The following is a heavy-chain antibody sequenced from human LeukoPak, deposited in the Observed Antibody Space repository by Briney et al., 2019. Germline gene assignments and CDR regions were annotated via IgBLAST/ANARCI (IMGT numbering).Heavy chain of an antibody. Sequence: PGGSLRLSCAASGFTFSSYAMSWVRQAQGKGLEWVSAISGSGGSTYYADSVKGRFTISRDNSKNTLYLQMNSLRAEDTAVYYCAKRPLRVAGNNWFDPWGQGTLVTVSS. CDR3: AKRPLRVAGNNWFDP. J-gene: IGHJ5*02. D-gene: IGHD6-19*01. CDR1: GFTFSSYA. V-gene: IGHV3-23*01. CDR2: ISGSGGST.